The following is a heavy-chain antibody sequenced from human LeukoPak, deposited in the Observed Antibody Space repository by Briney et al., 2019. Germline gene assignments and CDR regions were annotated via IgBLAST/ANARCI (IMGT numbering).Heavy chain of an antibody. CDR1: GFTFATYW. Sequence: GGSLRLPCAASGFTFATYWMTWVRQAPGKGLEWVANIKQDGSEKYFADSVKGRFSISRDNSKNSLYLQVNSLRVDDTAVYYCARQSHYSTIDFWGQGTLVTVAS. CDR2: IKQDGSEK. J-gene: IGHJ4*02. D-gene: IGHD2-21*01. V-gene: IGHV3-7*01. CDR3: ARQSHYSTIDF.